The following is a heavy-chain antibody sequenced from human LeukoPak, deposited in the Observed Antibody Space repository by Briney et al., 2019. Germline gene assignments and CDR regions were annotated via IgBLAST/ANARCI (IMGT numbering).Heavy chain of an antibody. CDR3: TTGGLWYSGRVF. D-gene: IGHD3-10*01. J-gene: IGHJ4*02. CDR2: IKTKTDGGTT. Sequence: GGSLRLSCAASGFTFSNAWMSWVRQAPGKGLEWVGRIKTKTDGGTTAFAAPVKGRFTMSRDDSKNTLYLQMNSLKTEDAAMYYCTTGGLWYSGRVFWGQGTLVTVS. CDR1: GFTFSNAW. V-gene: IGHV3-15*01.